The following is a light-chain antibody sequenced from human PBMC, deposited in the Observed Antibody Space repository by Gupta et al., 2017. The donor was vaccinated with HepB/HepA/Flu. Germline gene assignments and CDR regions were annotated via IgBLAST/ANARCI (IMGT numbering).Light chain of an antibody. CDR2: AAS. J-gene: IGKJ1*01. V-gene: IGKV1-17*01. CDR1: QGIRND. Sequence: DIQMTQSPSSLSASVGERVTITCRASQGIRNDVGWYQQKPGNAPKRLIYAASSLQSGVPSRGSGSGSGTEFTLTISSLQPEDFATYYCQQHNSSPWKFGQGTKVEIK. CDR3: QQHNSSPWK.